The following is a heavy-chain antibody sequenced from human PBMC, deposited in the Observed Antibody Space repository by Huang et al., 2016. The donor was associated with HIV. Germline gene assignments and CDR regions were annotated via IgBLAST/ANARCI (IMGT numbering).Heavy chain of an antibody. D-gene: IGHD6-13*01. J-gene: IGHJ4*02. V-gene: IGHV3-49*03. Sequence: EVQLVEYGGGLVQPGRSLRLSCTASGFTFGDYAMSWFRQAPGKGLDWVGVSRSKASGGTTEYAASVKGRFTISRDDSKSIAYLQMNSLKTEDTAVYYCTRGKGALDYWGQGTLVTVSS. CDR3: TRGKGALDY. CDR2: SRSKASGGTT. CDR1: GFTFGDYA.